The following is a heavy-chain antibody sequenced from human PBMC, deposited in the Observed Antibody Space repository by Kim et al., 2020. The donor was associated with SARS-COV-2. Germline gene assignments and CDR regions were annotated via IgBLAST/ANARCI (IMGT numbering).Heavy chain of an antibody. CDR1: GYTFTDYW. CDR2: IYPVDSDT. V-gene: IGHV5-51*01. Sequence: GESLKISCKASGYTFTDYWIGWVRQMPGKGLEWMGIIYPVDSDTRWNASFQGHVTISVDKSISTAYLQWSSLTASDTAMSYCVRPHCVKGVCANWFDPWG. J-gene: IGHJ5*02. D-gene: IGHD2-8*01. CDR3: VRPHCVKGVCANWFDP.